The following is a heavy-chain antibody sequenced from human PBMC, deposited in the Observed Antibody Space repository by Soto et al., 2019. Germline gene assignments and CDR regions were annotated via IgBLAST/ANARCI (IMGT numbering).Heavy chain of an antibody. Sequence: PGGSLRLSCAASGFTFSSYDMHWVRQATGKGLEWVSAIGTAGDTYYPGSVKGRFTISRENAKNSLYLQMNSLRAGDTAVYYCARGRDTDILPGYPTSYMDVWGKGPTVTVSS. CDR1: GFTFSSYD. V-gene: IGHV3-13*01. J-gene: IGHJ6*03. CDR3: ARGRDTDILPGYPTSYMDV. D-gene: IGHD3-9*01. CDR2: IGTAGDT.